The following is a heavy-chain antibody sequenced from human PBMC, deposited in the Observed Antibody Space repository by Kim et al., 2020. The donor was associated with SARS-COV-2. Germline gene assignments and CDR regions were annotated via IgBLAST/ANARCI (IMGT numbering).Heavy chain of an antibody. V-gene: IGHV1-8*01. CDR2: MNPNSGNT. CDR3: ARGGSSWSNWFDP. Sequence: ASVKVSCKASGYTFTSHDINWVRQATGQGLEWMAWMNPNSGNTGYAQKFQGRVTMTRNTSISTAYMELSSLRSDDTAVYYCARGGSSWSNWFDPWGQGAQVTVSS. J-gene: IGHJ5*02. CDR1: GYTFTSHD. D-gene: IGHD6-13*01.